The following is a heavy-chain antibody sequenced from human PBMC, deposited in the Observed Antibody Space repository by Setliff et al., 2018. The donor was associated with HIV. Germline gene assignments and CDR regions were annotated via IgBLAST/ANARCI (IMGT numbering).Heavy chain of an antibody. J-gene: IGHJ4*02. CDR1: GYTFTRYY. V-gene: IGHV1-46*01. Sequence: ASVKVSCKASGYTFTRYYMHWVRQAPGQGLEWMGITHPSGGSPNYAQKFQGRVTMTRDMSTSTVYMELSSLRAEDTAVYYCAKKTAAYTSGSWLHYWGQGTLVTVSS. CDR3: AKKTAAYTSGSWLHY. CDR2: THPSGGSP. D-gene: IGHD3-10*01.